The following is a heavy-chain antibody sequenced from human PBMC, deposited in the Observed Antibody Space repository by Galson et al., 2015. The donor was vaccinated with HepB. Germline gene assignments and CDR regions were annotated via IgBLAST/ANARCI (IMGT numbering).Heavy chain of an antibody. CDR3: AKVKTYGDTENWFDP. J-gene: IGHJ5*02. D-gene: IGHD4-17*01. CDR2: ISGDADRT. Sequence: SLRLSCAGSGFPFSRYAMSWVRQAPGKGLAWVSTISGDADRTDYADSVKGRFTISRDNSKNTLYLQMNSLRLEDTAMYYCAKVKTYGDTENWFDPWGQGTLVIVSS. CDR1: GFPFSRYA. V-gene: IGHV3-23*01.